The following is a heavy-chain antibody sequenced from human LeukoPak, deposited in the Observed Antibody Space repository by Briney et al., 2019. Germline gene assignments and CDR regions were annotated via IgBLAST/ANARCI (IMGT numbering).Heavy chain of an antibody. CDR2: IYYSGST. V-gene: IGHV4-59*12. CDR3: ARGGTIFGVVIGRFDY. Sequence: SETLSLTCTVSGGSISSYYWSWIRQPPGKGLEWIGYIYYSGSTNYNPSLKSRVTISVDTSKNQFSLKLSSVTAADTAVYYCARGGTIFGVVIGRFDYWGQGTLVTVSS. CDR1: GGSISSYY. D-gene: IGHD3-3*01. J-gene: IGHJ4*02.